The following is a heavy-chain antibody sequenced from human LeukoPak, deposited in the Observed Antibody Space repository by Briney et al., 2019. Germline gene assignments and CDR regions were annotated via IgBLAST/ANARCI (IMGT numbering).Heavy chain of an antibody. J-gene: IGHJ4*02. CDR1: GGSISTYY. V-gene: IGHV4-59*01. CDR2: IYYTGST. D-gene: IGHD6-19*01. CDR3: ARDLRSSGWYVFDY. Sequence: SETLSLTCTVSGGSISTYYWNWIRQPPGKGLEWIGFIYYTGSTSYNPSLKSRVTISVDTSKHQFSLRLISVTAADTAVYYCARDLRSSGWYVFDYWGQGTLLTVSS.